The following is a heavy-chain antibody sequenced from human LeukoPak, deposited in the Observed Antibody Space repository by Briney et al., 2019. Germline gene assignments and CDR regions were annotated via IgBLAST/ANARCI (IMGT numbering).Heavy chain of an antibody. V-gene: IGHV4-59*01. J-gene: IGHJ2*01. CDR1: GGSISTYY. Sequence: SETLSLTCAVSGGSISTYYWSWIRQPPGKGLEWLGYIDYSGSTNYNPSLKSRVTISVDTSKNQFSLGLSSVTAADTATYYCARVGQGCFDLWGRGTLVTVSS. CDR2: IDYSGST. CDR3: ARVGQGCFDL.